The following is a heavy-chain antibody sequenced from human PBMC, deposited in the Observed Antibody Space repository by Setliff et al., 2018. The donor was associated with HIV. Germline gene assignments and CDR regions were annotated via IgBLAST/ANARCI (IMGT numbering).Heavy chain of an antibody. CDR2: INPNTGAT. Sequence: ASVKVSCKASGYTFTDYYMHWVRQAPGQGLEWMGWINPNTGATNYAQTFQGRVTVTRDTSIRTAYMDLSSLRSDDTALYYCARGSLLGYFDWLFPDWGQGTLVTVSS. J-gene: IGHJ4*02. V-gene: IGHV1-2*02. CDR3: ARGSLLGYFDWLFPD. CDR1: GYTFTDYY. D-gene: IGHD3-9*01.